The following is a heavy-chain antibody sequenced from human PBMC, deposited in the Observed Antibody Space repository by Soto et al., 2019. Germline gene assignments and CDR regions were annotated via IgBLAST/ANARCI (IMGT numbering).Heavy chain of an antibody. CDR3: ARGWFGPDV. D-gene: IGHD3-10*01. J-gene: IGHJ6*04. Sequence: GGSLRLSSAASGFNFSGRSMHWVRQAPGKGLVWVSGIDNAGTDSTYADSVKGRFTSSRDNAKNTLYLQMNSLRVEDTAVYYCARGWFGPDVWGKGTTVTVSS. CDR2: IDNAGTDS. CDR1: GFNFSGRS. V-gene: IGHV3-74*01.